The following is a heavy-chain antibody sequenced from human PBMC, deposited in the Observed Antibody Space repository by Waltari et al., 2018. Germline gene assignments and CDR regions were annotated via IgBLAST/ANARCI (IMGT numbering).Heavy chain of an antibody. V-gene: IGHV3-30*03. CDR2: ISKDGSGR. J-gene: IGHJ4*02. Sequence: QIQLVESGGGVVQPGWSLRLSCAAARFTFRLFGMHWVRQAPGKGLGWVALISKDGSGRFSADSVKGRFAVTRDTSKSALYMEMSSLTSEDTAVYYCARGKLAFDFDEWGQGTQVTVSS. D-gene: IGHD6-6*01. CDR1: RFTFRLFG. CDR3: ARGKLAFDFDE.